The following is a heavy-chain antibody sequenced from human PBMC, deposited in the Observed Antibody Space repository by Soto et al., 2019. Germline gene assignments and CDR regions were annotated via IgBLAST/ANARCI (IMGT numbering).Heavy chain of an antibody. D-gene: IGHD6-6*01. V-gene: IGHV3-9*01. CDR1: GFTFEDYA. CDR3: AKDSIRRSFSRSSTRARDAFDI. J-gene: IGHJ3*02. Sequence: GGSLRLSCAVSGFTFEDYAMHWVRQAPGKGLGWVSGISWDSRSVAYADSVKCRFTISRDNAENSLHLQMNSMRAEDTAVYYCAKDSIRRSFSRSSTRARDAFDIWGQGTMVTVSS. CDR2: ISWDSRSV.